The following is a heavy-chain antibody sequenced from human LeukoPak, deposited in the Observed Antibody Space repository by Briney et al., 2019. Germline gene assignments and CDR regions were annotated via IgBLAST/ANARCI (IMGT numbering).Heavy chain of an antibody. CDR1: GFTFSSYA. D-gene: IGHD6-13*01. CDR3: AKGSSWYHSYYFDY. J-gene: IGHJ4*02. V-gene: IGHV3-23*01. CDR2: ISGSGGST. Sequence: PGGPLRLSCAASGFTFSSYAMSWVRQAPGKGLEWVSAISGSGGSTYYADSVKGRFTISRDNSKNTLYLQMNSLRAEDTAVYYCAKGSSWYHSYYFDYWGQGTLVTVSS.